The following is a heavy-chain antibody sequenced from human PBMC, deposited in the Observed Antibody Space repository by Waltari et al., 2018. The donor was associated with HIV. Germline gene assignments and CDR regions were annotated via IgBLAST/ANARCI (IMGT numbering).Heavy chain of an antibody. J-gene: IGHJ6*02. CDR2: IIPLFGEA. V-gene: IGHV1-69*01. Sequence: QVQLVQSGAAVKKPGSAVQVSCKASGGTVSSSDFSWVRQAPGQGLEWMGAIIPLFGEANYAQKFQGRLTITADESTSTAYMELSSLRSEDTAVHYCARVPDRSGYQRYAMDVWGQGTTVTVS. CDR1: GGTVSSSD. CDR3: ARVPDRSGYQRYAMDV. D-gene: IGHD3-22*01.